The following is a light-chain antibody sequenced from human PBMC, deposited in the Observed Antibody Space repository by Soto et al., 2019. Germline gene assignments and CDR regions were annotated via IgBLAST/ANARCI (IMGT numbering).Light chain of an antibody. Sequence: EVVMTQSPATLSVSPGERATLSCRASQSVNSNLAWYQQKPGQAPRLLIYGASTRATGIPARFSGSGSGKEFTLTISSLKSEDFAVYYCQQYNNSPLTLGGGTKVDIK. V-gene: IGKV3-15*01. CDR2: GAS. CDR3: QQYNNSPLT. J-gene: IGKJ4*01. CDR1: QSVNSN.